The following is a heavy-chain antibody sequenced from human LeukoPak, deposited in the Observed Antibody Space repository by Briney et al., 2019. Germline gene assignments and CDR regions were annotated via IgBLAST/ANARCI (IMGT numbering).Heavy chain of an antibody. CDR3: AHSGSSITIFGVVIRANYYFDY. V-gene: IGHV2-5*01. J-gene: IGHJ4*02. Sequence: SGPTLVNPTQTLTLTCTFSWFSLSTSGVGVGWIRQPPGKALEWLALIYWNDDKRYSPSLKSRLTITKDTSKNQVVLTMTNMDPVDTATYYCAHSGSSITIFGVVIRANYYFDYWGQGTLVTVSS. CDR1: WFSLSTSGVG. D-gene: IGHD3-3*01. CDR2: IYWNDDK.